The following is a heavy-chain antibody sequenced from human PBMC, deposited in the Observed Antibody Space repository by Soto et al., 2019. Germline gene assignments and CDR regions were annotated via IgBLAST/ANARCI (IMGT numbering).Heavy chain of an antibody. D-gene: IGHD6-13*01. J-gene: IGHJ4*02. V-gene: IGHV3-30*18. CDR3: AKDQQQLHSVFDY. Sequence: QVQLVESGGGVVQPGRSLRLSCAASGFTFSSYGMHWVRQAPGKGLEWVAVISYDGSNKYYTDSVKGRFTISRDNSKNTLYLQMNSLRAEDTAVYYCAKDQQQLHSVFDYWGQGPLVSVSS. CDR2: ISYDGSNK. CDR1: GFTFSSYG.